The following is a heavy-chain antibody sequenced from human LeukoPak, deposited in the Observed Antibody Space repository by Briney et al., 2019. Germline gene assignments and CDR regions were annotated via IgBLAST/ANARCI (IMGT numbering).Heavy chain of an antibody. V-gene: IGHV1-69*13. CDR1: GYTFTSYG. CDR2: IIPIFGTA. D-gene: IGHD3-22*01. J-gene: IGHJ4*02. CDR3: ARDGGSYDSSGYYYVF. Sequence: SVKVSCKASGYTFTSYGISWVRQAPGQGLEWMGGIIPIFGTANYAQKFQGRVTITADESTSTAYMELSSLRSEDTAVYYCARDGGSYDSSGYYYVFWGQGTLVTVSS.